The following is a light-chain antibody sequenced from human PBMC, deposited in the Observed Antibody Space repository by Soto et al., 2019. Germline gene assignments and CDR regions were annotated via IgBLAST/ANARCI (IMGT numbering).Light chain of an antibody. Sequence: QSVLTQPASVSGSPGQSITISCTGTSSDVGGYNYVSWYQEHPGKAPKLMIYDVSNRPSGVSSRFSGSKSGNTASLTISGLQAEDEADYYCSSYTSDSTYVFGTGTKVTVL. CDR1: SSDVGGYNY. CDR2: DVS. CDR3: SSYTSDSTYV. V-gene: IGLV2-14*01. J-gene: IGLJ1*01.